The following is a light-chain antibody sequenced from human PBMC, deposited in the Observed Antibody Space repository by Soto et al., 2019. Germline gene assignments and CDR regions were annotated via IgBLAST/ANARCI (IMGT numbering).Light chain of an antibody. CDR3: SSYAGSNIYVV. Sequence: QSALTQPPSASGSPGQSVTISCTGTGSDVGGYNYVSWYQHHPGKAPKLMLYEVSTRPSGVPDRFSGSKSGNTASLTVSGLQAEDEADYYCSSYAGSNIYVVFGGGTK. CDR1: GSDVGGYNY. J-gene: IGLJ2*01. V-gene: IGLV2-8*01. CDR2: EVS.